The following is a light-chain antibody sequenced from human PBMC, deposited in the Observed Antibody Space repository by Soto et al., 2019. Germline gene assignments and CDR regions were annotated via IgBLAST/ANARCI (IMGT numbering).Light chain of an antibody. Sequence: EIVLTQSPGTQSLSPGERATLSCRARQSVSSSYLAWYQQKPGQAPRLLIYGASSRATGIPDRFSGSGSGTDFTLTISRLEPEDFAVYYCQQYGSSLGFTFGPGTKVDIK. V-gene: IGKV3-20*01. CDR2: GAS. CDR1: QSVSSSY. CDR3: QQYGSSLGFT. J-gene: IGKJ3*01.